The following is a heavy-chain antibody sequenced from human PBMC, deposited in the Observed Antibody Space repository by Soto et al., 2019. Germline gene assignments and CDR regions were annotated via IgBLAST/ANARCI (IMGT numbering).Heavy chain of an antibody. V-gene: IGHV4-31*03. D-gene: IGHD3-22*01. CDR2: IYYSGST. CDR3: ARGTEPNSSGYY. CDR1: GGSISSGGYY. Sequence: SETLSLTCTVSGGSISSGGYYWSWIRQHPGKGLEWIGYIYYSGSTYYNPSLKSRVTISVDTSKNQFSLKLSSVTAADTAVYYCARGTEPNSSGYYWGQGTLVTVSS. J-gene: IGHJ4*02.